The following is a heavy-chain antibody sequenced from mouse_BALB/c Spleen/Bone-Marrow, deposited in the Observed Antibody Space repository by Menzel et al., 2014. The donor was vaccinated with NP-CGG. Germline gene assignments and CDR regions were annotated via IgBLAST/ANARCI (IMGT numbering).Heavy chain of an antibody. Sequence: VQLQQSGAELVRPGASVKLSCKASGYTFTSYWVNWVKQRPEQGLEWIGRIDPYDSETHYNQNFRDKAILTVDKSSRIAFMQLSSLTSEDSAVYYCARSPDTYPSMDYWGQGTSVTVSS. CDR3: ARSPDTYPSMDY. CDR1: GYTFTSYW. CDR2: IDPYDSET. V-gene: IGHV1-52*01. J-gene: IGHJ4*01.